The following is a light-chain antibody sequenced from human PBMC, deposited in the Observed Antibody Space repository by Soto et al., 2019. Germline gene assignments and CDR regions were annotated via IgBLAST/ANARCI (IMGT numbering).Light chain of an antibody. CDR3: QQYNNWPPTT. V-gene: IGKV3D-15*01. CDR1: QSVSNN. J-gene: IGKJ5*01. Sequence: EIVMTQSPATLSVSPGERATLSCRASQSVSNNLAWYQQKPGQAPRRLIYLASTRATGIPARFSGSGSGTEFTLTITSLQSEDFAVYYCQQYNNWPPTTFGQGTRLEIK. CDR2: LAS.